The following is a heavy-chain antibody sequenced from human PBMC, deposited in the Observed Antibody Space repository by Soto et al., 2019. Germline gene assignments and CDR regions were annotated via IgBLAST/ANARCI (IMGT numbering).Heavy chain of an antibody. J-gene: IGHJ5*02. CDR1: GGSISSGDYY. D-gene: IGHD6-6*01. CDR3: ARDATIAARLYS. Sequence: SETLSLTCTVSGGSISSGDYYWSWLRQPPGKGLECIGYIYYSGSTYYNPSLKSRVTISVDTSKNQFSLKLSSVTAADTAVYVCARDATIAARLYSWGQGSLVPVSS. V-gene: IGHV4-30-4*01. CDR2: IYYSGST.